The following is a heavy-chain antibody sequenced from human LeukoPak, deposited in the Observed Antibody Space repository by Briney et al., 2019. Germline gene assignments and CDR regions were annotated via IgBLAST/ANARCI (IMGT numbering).Heavy chain of an antibody. V-gene: IGHV3-66*01. Sequence: GGSLRLSCAASGFTVSSNYMSWVRQAPGKGLEWVSAIYSGGSTYYADSVKGRFTISRDNSKNTLYLQKNSLRAEDTAVYYCARVRATVVTDYYYGMDVWGQGTTVTVSS. CDR2: IYSGGST. J-gene: IGHJ6*02. CDR3: ARVRATVVTDYYYGMDV. CDR1: GFTVSSNY. D-gene: IGHD4-23*01.